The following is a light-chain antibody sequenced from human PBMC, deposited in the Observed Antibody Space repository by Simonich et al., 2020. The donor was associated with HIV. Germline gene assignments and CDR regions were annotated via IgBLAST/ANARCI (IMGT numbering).Light chain of an antibody. J-gene: IGKJ2*01. CDR3: QQYNSYSPYI. CDR1: QSISSW. V-gene: IGKV1-5*03. CDR2: KAS. Sequence: DIQMTQSPSTLSASVGDRVTITCRARQSISSWLAWYQQKPGKAPKLLIYKASSLESGVPSRFIGSGSGTEFTLTISSLQPDDFATYYCQQYNSYSPYIFGQGTKLEIK.